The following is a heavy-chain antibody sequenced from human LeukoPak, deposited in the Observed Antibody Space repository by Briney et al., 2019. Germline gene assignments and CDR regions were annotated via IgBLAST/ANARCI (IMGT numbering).Heavy chain of an antibody. CDR2: ITGRGDTT. D-gene: IGHD1-1*01. CDR3: TKKAQLGWYFDL. J-gene: IGHJ2*01. V-gene: IGHV3-23*01. Sequence: GGSLRLSCEATGFTFSSYGMSWVRQAPGKGLEWVSTITGRGDTTYDAQSVKGRFTVSRDNAKNSLYLQMNSLKTEDTALYYCTKKAQLGWYFDLWGRGTLVTVSS. CDR1: GFTFSSYG.